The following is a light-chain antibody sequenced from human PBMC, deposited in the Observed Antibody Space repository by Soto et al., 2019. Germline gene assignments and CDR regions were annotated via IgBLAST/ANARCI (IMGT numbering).Light chain of an antibody. CDR3: RQYDDLPPT. J-gene: IGKJ5*01. V-gene: IGKV1-33*01. Sequence: DTQMTQSPSSLSASVGDRVTITCQASQDISNFLNWYQQKPGKAPNLLTYDASNLETGVPSRFSGSGSGTDFTFTISSLQPEDIATYYCRQYDDLPPTFGQGTRLEIK. CDR2: DAS. CDR1: QDISNF.